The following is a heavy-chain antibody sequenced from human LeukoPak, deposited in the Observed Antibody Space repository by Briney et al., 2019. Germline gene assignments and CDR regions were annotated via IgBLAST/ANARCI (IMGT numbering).Heavy chain of an antibody. J-gene: IGHJ4*02. CDR3: ARDSGYSPDY. CDR2: INTDGSNT. D-gene: IGHD3-22*01. V-gene: IGHV3-74*01. CDR1: GFAFSTYW. Sequence: GESLRLSCAASGFAFSTYWMHWVRQAPGKGLVWVSHINTDGSNTNYAGSVKGRFTISRDNAKNTLYLQINSLRAEDTAVYYCARDSGYSPDYWGQGTLVTVSS.